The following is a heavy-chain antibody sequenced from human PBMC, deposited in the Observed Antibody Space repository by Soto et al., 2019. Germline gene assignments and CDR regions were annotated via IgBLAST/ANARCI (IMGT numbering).Heavy chain of an antibody. Sequence: LSLTCTVSGGSTSSDNYWSWIRQPPGKGLEWIGHIYYSGNTDYNPSLKSRLAISIDTSKNQFSLKLSSVTAADTAVYFCAREGGESSDGLYYFDSWGQGSLVTVS. D-gene: IGHD3-16*01. CDR2: IYYSGNT. J-gene: IGHJ4*02. CDR1: GGSTSSDNY. CDR3: AREGGESSDGLYYFDS. V-gene: IGHV4-30-4*01.